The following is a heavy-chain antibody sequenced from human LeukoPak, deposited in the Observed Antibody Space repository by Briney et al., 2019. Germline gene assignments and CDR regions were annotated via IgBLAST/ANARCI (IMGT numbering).Heavy chain of an antibody. CDR2: IIPIFGTA. D-gene: IGHD3-10*01. CDR1: GGTFSSYA. CDR3: LLTYYYGSGSPRSKLFDY. J-gene: IGHJ4*02. V-gene: IGHV1-69*05. Sequence: SVKVSCKASGGTFSSYAISWVRQAPGQGLEWMGRIIPIFGTANYAQKFQGRVTITTDESTRTAYMELSSLRSEDTAVYYCLLTYYYGSGSPRSKLFDYWGQGTLVTVSS.